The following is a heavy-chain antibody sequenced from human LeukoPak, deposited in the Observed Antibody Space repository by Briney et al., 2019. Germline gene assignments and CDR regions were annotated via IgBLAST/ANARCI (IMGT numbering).Heavy chain of an antibody. CDR1: GFTFGTYD. V-gene: IGHV3-23*01. Sequence: PGGSLRLSCAASGFTFGTYDMSWVRQAPGKGLEWVSAISGSGGSTYYADSVKGRFTISRDKSKNTLYLQMNSLRVEDTAVYYCAKDHSGYDYTNFDYWGQGTLVTVSS. J-gene: IGHJ4*02. CDR2: ISGSGGST. D-gene: IGHD5-12*01. CDR3: AKDHSGYDYTNFDY.